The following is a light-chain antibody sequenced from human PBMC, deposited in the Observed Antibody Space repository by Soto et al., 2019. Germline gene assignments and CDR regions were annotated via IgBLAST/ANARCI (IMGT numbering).Light chain of an antibody. CDR1: SSDVGGYNR. Sequence: QSALTQPPSVSGSPGQSVAIFCTGTSSDVGGYNRVSWYQQPPGKAPKLLIYDVSNRPSGGSTRFSGSKSGNTASLTISGLQADDEADYYCASYASSSAYVFGPGTKVTVL. CDR3: ASYASSSAYV. J-gene: IGLJ1*01. CDR2: DVS. V-gene: IGLV2-18*02.